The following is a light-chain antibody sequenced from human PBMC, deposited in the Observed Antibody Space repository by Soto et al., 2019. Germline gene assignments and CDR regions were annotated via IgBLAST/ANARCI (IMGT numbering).Light chain of an antibody. CDR3: KQSFTTPIT. CDR2: GVS. Sequence: IQMTQSPSSLSASVGDRFTITCRASQNIHSYLNWYKQTQGKHPELLIFGVSNLESGVPSSFSGSGSGKDFTITIATMQSEDFENYYCKQSFTTPITGGGGNKGDMK. J-gene: IGKJ4*01. V-gene: IGKV1-39*01. CDR1: QNIHSY.